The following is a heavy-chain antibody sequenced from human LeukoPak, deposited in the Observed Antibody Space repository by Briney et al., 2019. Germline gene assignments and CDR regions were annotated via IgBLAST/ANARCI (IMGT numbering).Heavy chain of an antibody. J-gene: IGHJ6*03. V-gene: IGHV4-34*01. Sequence: SETLSLTCAVYGGSFSGYYWSWIRQPPGKGLEWIGEINHSGSTNYNPSLKSRVTISVDTSKNQFSLTLSSVTAADTAVYYCATSIAAAGTDYYYYMDVWGKGTTVTVSS. CDR1: GGSFSGYY. CDR3: ATSIAAAGTDYYYYMDV. D-gene: IGHD6-13*01. CDR2: INHSGST.